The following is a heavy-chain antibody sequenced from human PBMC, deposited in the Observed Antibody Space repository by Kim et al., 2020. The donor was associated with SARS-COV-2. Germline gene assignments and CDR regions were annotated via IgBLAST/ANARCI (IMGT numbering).Heavy chain of an antibody. CDR1: GFTFSSYW. CDR3: ARVSGYPNYYYYYGMDV. D-gene: IGHD3-3*01. V-gene: IGHV3-7*01. Sequence: GGSLRLSCAASGFTFSSYWMSWVRQAPGKGLEWVANIKQDGSEKYYVDSVKGRFTISRDNAKNSLYLQMNSLRAEDTAVYYCARVSGYPNYYYYYGMDVWGQGTTVTVSS. CDR2: IKQDGSEK. J-gene: IGHJ6*02.